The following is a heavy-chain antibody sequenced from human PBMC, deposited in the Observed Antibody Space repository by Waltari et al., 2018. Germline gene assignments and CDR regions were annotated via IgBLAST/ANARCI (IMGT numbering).Heavy chain of an antibody. Sequence: QVQLQQSGPGLVKPSQTLPLTCAISGDSVPRNSAAWNWIRQSPSRGLEWLGRTYYRSKWYNDYAVSVKSRITINPDTSKNQFSLQLNSVTPEDTAVYYCAREYYYDSSGYYSYFDYWGQGTLVTVSS. V-gene: IGHV6-1*01. CDR2: TYYRSKWYN. CDR3: AREYYYDSSGYYSYFDY. CDR1: GDSVPRNSAA. D-gene: IGHD3-22*01. J-gene: IGHJ4*02.